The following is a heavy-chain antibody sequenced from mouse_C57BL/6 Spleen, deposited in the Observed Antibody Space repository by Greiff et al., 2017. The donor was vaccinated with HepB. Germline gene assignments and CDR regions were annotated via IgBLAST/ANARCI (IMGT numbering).Heavy chain of an antibody. Sequence: VQLQQSGPELVKPGASVKIPCKASGYTFTDYNMDWVKQSHGKSLEWIGDINPNNGGTIYNQKFKGKATLTVDKSSSTAYMELRSLTSEDTAVYYCARAYYRGFGAMDYWGQGTSVTVSS. J-gene: IGHJ4*01. CDR1: GYTFTDYN. CDR2: INPNNGGT. V-gene: IGHV1-18*01. D-gene: IGHD2-12*01. CDR3: ARAYYRGFGAMDY.